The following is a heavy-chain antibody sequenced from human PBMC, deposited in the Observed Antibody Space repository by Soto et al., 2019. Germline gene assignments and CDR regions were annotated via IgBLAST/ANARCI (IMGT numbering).Heavy chain of an antibody. CDR1: GGSISSGDYY. CDR2: IYYSGST. J-gene: IGHJ4*02. CDR3: AKGPLGGPHFDY. V-gene: IGHV4-30-4*01. Sequence: PSETLSLTCTVSGGSISSGDYYWSWIRQPPGKGLEWIGYIYYSGSTYYNPSLKSRVTISVDTSKNQFSLKLSSVTAADTAVYYCAKGPLGGPHFDYWGQGTLVTVSS. D-gene: IGHD1-26*01.